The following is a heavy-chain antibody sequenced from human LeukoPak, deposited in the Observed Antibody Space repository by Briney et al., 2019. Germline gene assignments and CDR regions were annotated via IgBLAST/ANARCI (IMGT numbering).Heavy chain of an antibody. V-gene: IGHV3-30*18. Sequence: GRSPRLSCAASGFTFSSNGMHWVRQAPGKGLEWVAVISYDGSDKYYADSVKGRFTISRDNSKNTLYLQMNSLRVEDTALYYCAKDRSSTWSLDYWGQGTLVTVSS. CDR2: ISYDGSDK. J-gene: IGHJ4*02. CDR1: GFTFSSNG. CDR3: AKDRSSTWSLDY. D-gene: IGHD6-13*01.